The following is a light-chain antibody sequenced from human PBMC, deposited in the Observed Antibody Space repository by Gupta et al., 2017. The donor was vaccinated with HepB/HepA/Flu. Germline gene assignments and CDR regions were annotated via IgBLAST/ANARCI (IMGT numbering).Light chain of an antibody. CDR2: DVT. J-gene: IGLJ1*01. Sequence: SGSPGQSITISCTGTSSDVGAYNYVSWYQQHPGKAPKLMIYDVTNRPSGVSNRFSGSKSGNTASLTISGRKAEDEADYYCSSDTSSYTLVFGTGTKVTVL. CDR1: SSDVGAYNY. CDR3: SSDTSSYTLV. V-gene: IGLV2-14*04.